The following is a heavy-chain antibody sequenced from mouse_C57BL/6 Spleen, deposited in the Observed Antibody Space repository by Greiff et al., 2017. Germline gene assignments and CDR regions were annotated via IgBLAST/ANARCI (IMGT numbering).Heavy chain of an antibody. Sequence: EVKLVESGPELVKPGASVKIPCKASGYTFTDYNMDWVKQSHGKSLEWIGDINPNNGGTIYNQTFKGKATLTVDKSSSTAYMELRSLTSEDTAVYYCARRGVTTDAMDYWGQGTSVTVSS. J-gene: IGHJ4*01. CDR3: ARRGVTTDAMDY. CDR1: GYTFTDYN. V-gene: IGHV1-18*01. CDR2: INPNNGGT. D-gene: IGHD2-1*01.